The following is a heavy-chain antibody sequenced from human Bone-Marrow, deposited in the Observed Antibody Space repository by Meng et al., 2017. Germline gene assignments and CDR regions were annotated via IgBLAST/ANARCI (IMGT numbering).Heavy chain of an antibody. D-gene: IGHD2-15*01. Sequence: QSQLVQSGAEVKKPGASLNISCKASGYTFVSYYIHWVRQAPGQGLEWIGVVNSRRETTIYAQMFQGRVTMTRDTSTSTVYMALSSLGSEDTAVYYCARGLAVDEFDYWGQGTLVTVSS. CDR3: ARGLAVDEFDY. CDR2: VNSRRETT. J-gene: IGHJ4*02. V-gene: IGHV1-46*01. CDR1: GYTFVSYY.